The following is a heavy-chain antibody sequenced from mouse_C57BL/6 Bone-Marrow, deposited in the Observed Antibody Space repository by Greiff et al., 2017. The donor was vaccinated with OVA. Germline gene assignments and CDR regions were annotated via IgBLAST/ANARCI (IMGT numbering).Heavy chain of an antibody. CDR1: GYTFTSYD. J-gene: IGHJ2*01. V-gene: IGHV1-85*01. CDR2: IYPRDGST. D-gene: IGHD1-1*01. CDR3: ARGRRPYGSSSYFDY. Sequence: QVQLKESGPELVKPGASVKLSCKASGYTFTSYDINWVKQRPGQGLEWIGWIYPRDGSTKYNEKFKGKATLTVDTSSSTAYMELHSLTSEDSAVYFCARGRRPYGSSSYFDYWGQGTTLTVSS.